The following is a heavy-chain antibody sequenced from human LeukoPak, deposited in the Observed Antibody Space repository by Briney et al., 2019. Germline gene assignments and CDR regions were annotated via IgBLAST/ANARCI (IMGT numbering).Heavy chain of an antibody. CDR1: GYTFTGYY. Sequence: ASVKVSCKASGYTFTGYYMHWVRQAPGQGLEWMGWINPNSGGTNYAQKFQGRVTMTRDTSISTAYMELSRLRSDDTAVYYCARVLKDNSTGYLSAFDIWGQGTMVTVSS. J-gene: IGHJ3*02. V-gene: IGHV1-2*02. CDR3: ARVLKDNSTGYLSAFDI. CDR2: INPNSGGT. D-gene: IGHD3-22*01.